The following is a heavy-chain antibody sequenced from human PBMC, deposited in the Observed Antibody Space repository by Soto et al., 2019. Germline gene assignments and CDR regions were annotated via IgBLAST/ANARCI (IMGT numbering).Heavy chain of an antibody. D-gene: IGHD3-10*01. J-gene: IGHJ6*01. CDR3: LKQRGPSGDSYYGLEV. CDR2: IKSKGSGGTT. Sequence: QVVESGGGLVTPGASISLSCVGSGFDFTPAWMHWVRQAPGTGLEWVGRIKSKGSGGTTDYSAPVKGRFTISRDDSKNTVYLKMNSLKSEDTAVYFCLKQRGPSGDSYYGLEVWGQGITVTVTS. V-gene: IGHV3-15*07. CDR1: GFDFTPAW.